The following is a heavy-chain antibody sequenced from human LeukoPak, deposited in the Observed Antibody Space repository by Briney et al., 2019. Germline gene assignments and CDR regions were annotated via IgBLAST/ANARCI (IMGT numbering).Heavy chain of an antibody. CDR2: INPNSGGT. V-gene: IGHV1-2*02. Sequence: ASVKVSCKTSGYTFTGYHMHWVRQAPGQGLEWMGWINPNSGGTDYARKFQGRVTMTRDTSISTAYMELRSLRPDDTAVYYCARATIYYYYYMDVWGKGTTVTVSS. D-gene: IGHD1-26*01. J-gene: IGHJ6*03. CDR3: ARATIYYYYYMDV. CDR1: GYTFTGYH.